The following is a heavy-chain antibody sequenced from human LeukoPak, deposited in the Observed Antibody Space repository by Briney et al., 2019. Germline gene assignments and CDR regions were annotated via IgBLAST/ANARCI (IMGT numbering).Heavy chain of an antibody. Sequence: SETLSLTCTVSGGSISSYYWSWIRQPPGKGLEWIGYIYYSGSTNYNPSLKSRVTISVDTSKNQFSLKLSSVTAADTAVYYCARSPGWESYRIDYWGQGTLVTVSS. D-gene: IGHD3-16*02. V-gene: IGHV4-59*01. J-gene: IGHJ4*02. CDR2: IYYSGST. CDR3: ARSPGWESYRIDY. CDR1: GGSISSYY.